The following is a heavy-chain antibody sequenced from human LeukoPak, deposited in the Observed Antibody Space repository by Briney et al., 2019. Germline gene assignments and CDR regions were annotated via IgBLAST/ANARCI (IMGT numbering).Heavy chain of an antibody. CDR1: GYTFTSYG. Sequence: ASVKVSCKASGYTFTSYGISWVRQAPGQGLEWMGWINAGNGNTKYSQKFQDRVTITRDTSATTAYMELSSLRSEDTAVYYCARSWGYTSSWFDFWGQGTLVTVSS. CDR2: INAGNGNT. CDR3: ARSWGYTSSWFDF. J-gene: IGHJ4*02. V-gene: IGHV1-3*01. D-gene: IGHD6-13*01.